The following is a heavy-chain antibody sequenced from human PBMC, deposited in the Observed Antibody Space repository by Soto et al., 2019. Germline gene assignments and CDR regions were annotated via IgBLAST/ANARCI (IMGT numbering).Heavy chain of an antibody. Sequence: SETLSLTCTVSGGSINSSTWWNWVRQSPGKGLEWIGQIYHGGTTNYNPSLKSRVTISVDTSKNQFSLKLTSVTAADTAVYYCARDKITGLFDYWGQGTLVTVSS. J-gene: IGHJ4*02. CDR1: GGSINSSTW. V-gene: IGHV4-4*02. D-gene: IGHD2-8*02. CDR3: ARDKITGLFDY. CDR2: IYHGGTT.